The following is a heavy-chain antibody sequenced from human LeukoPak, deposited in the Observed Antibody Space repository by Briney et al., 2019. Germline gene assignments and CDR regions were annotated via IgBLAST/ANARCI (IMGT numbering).Heavy chain of an antibody. J-gene: IGHJ6*03. Sequence: SETLSLTCTVSGGSISSYYWSWIRQPPGEGLEWIGYIYYSGSTNYDPSLKSRVTISVDTSKNQFSLKLSSVTAADTAVYYCARLSSQTGAYYYMDVWRKGTTVTVFS. CDR3: ARLSSQTGAYYYMDV. V-gene: IGHV4-59*01. CDR1: GGSISSYY. D-gene: IGHD7-27*01. CDR2: IYYSGST.